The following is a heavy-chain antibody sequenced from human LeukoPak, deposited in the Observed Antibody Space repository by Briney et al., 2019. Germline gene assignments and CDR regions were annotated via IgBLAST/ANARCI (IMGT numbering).Heavy chain of an antibody. CDR2: ISYTGNT. D-gene: IGHD5-24*01. Sequence: SETLSLTCTVSGGSISSYYWSWIRQPPGKGLEWIGYISYTGNTNHNPSLKSRVTISVDTSKNQFSLKLSSVTAADTAVYYCARQVRGWLQCEYWGQGTLVTVSS. V-gene: IGHV4-59*08. CDR3: ARQVRGWLQCEY. J-gene: IGHJ4*02. CDR1: GGSISSYY.